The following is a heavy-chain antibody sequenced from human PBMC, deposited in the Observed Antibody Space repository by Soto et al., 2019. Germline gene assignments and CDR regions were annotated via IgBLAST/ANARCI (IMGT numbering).Heavy chain of an antibody. CDR2: MNPNSGNT. CDR3: ARDLIHQVTHHYYYYGMDV. CDR1: GYTFTSYD. V-gene: IGHV1-8*01. J-gene: IGHJ6*02. Sequence: ASVKVSCKASGYTFTSYDINWVRQATGQGLEWMGWMNPNSGNTGYAQKFQGRVTMTRNTSISTAYMELSSLRSEDTAVYYCARDLIHQVTHHYYYYGMDVWGQGTTVIVSS. D-gene: IGHD4-4*01.